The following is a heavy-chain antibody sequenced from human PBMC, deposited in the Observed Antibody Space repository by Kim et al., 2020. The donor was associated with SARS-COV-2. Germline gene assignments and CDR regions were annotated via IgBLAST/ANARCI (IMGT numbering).Heavy chain of an antibody. D-gene: IGHD1-1*01. CDR2: IYHSGST. Sequence: SETLSLTCTVSGYSISSGYYWGWIRQPPGKGLEWIGSIYHSGSTYYNPSLKSRVTISVDTSKNQFSLKLSSVTAADTAVYYCVSSWGYNIVYYFDYWGQGTLVTVSS. J-gene: IGHJ4*02. CDR3: VSSWGYNIVYYFDY. CDR1: GYSISSGYY. V-gene: IGHV4-38-2*02.